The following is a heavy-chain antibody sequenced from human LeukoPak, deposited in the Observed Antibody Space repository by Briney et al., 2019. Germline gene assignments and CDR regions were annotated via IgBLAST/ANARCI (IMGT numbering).Heavy chain of an antibody. Sequence: GESLKISCKGSGYSFTSYWSGWVGQMPGKGLEWRGIIDPGDSDTRYSPSFQGQVTISADKSISTAYLQWSSLKAADTAMYYCARPYYDSSGYYYFDYWGQGTLVTVSS. J-gene: IGHJ4*02. CDR2: IDPGDSDT. V-gene: IGHV5-51*01. D-gene: IGHD3-22*01. CDR3: ARPYYDSSGYYYFDY. CDR1: GYSFTSYW.